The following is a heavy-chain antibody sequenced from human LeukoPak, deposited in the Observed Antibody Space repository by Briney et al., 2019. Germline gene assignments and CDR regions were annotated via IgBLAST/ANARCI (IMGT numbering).Heavy chain of an antibody. J-gene: IGHJ6*03. Sequence: ETLSLTCTVSGGSISSSSYYWGWIRQPPGKGLEWIGSIYSSGSTYYNPSLKSRVTISVDTSKNQFSLKLSSVTAADTAVYYCAREANYYYYMDVWGKGTTVTVSS. CDR1: GGSISSSSYY. CDR2: IYSSGST. V-gene: IGHV4-39*07. CDR3: AREANYYYYMDV.